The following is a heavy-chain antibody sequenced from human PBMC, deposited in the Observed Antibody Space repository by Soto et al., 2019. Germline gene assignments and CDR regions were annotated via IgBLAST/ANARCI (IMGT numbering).Heavy chain of an antibody. Sequence: QVQLVQSGAEVKKPGSSVKVSCKASGGTFSSYTISWVRQAPGQGLEWMGRIIPILGIANYAQKFQGRVTITADKSTSTAYMELSSLRSEDTAVYYCAREGGGDFYYYYYYMDVWGKGTTVTVSS. V-gene: IGHV1-69*08. CDR3: AREGGGDFYYYYYYMDV. D-gene: IGHD2-21*01. CDR2: IIPILGIA. J-gene: IGHJ6*03. CDR1: GGTFSSYT.